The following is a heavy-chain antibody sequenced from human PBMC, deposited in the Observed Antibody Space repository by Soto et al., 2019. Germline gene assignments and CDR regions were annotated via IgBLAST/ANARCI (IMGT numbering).Heavy chain of an antibody. D-gene: IGHD2-8*01. V-gene: IGHV1-2*02. J-gene: IGHJ6*02. Sequence: ASVKVSCKASGYTFTGYYMHWVRQAPGQGLEWMGWINPNSDGTNYAQKFQGRVTMTRDTSISTAYMELSRLRSDDTAVYYCAAGGMYAIPDYYYYYGMDVWGHGTTVTVSS. CDR3: AAGGMYAIPDYYYYYGMDV. CDR2: INPNSDGT. CDR1: GYTFTGYY.